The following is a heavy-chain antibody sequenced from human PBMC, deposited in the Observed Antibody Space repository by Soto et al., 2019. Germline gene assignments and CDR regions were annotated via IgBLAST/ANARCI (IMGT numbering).Heavy chain of an antibody. V-gene: IGHV4-39*01. CDR3: ARRGIAAAGFDP. CDR1: GGSISSSSYY. CDR2: IYYSGST. J-gene: IGHJ5*02. D-gene: IGHD6-13*01. Sequence: SETLSLTCTDSGGSISSSSYYWGWIRQPPGKGLEWIGSIYYSGSTYYNPSLKSRVTISVDTSKNQFSLKLSPVTAADTAVYYCARRGIAAAGFDPWGQGTLVTVSS.